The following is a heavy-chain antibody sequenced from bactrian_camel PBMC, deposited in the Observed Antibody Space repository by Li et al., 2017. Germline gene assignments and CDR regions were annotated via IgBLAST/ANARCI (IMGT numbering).Heavy chain of an antibody. CDR2: IREDGGLT. Sequence: QLVESGGGLFQPGGSLSLSCATSGFTFTGYTFDEYDMSWVRQAPGKGLEWVSRIREDGGLTVYADSVKGRFTISRDNAKNTVYLQMNSLKTEDTAMYYCAKYKLPPEPPVGQGTQVTVS. CDR1: GFTFTGYTFDEYD. V-gene: IGHV3-1*01. J-gene: IGHJ4*01.